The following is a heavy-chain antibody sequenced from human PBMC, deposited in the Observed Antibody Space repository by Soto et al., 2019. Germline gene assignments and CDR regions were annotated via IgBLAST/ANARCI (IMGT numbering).Heavy chain of an antibody. D-gene: IGHD3-22*01. Sequence: LRLSCAASGFSFSSYWMSWVRQAPGKGLEWVANIKEDGSEMYYEDSVKGRFTISRDNAKNSLYLQMNSLRAEDTAVYYCARVSYYDSSGYYSGRYYYFDYWGQGTLVTVSS. CDR1: GFSFSSYW. CDR3: ARVSYYDSSGYYSGRYYYFDY. J-gene: IGHJ4*02. CDR2: IKEDGSEM. V-gene: IGHV3-7*01.